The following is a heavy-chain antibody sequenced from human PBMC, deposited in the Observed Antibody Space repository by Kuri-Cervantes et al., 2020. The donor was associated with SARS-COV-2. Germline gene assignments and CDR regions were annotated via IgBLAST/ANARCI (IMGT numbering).Heavy chain of an antibody. Sequence: GGSLRFSCAASGFTFDDYAMHWVRQAPGKGLEWVSGISWNSGSIGYADSVKGRFTISRDNAKNSLYLQMNSLRSEDTAVYYCAVNCGGDCYLPYYYYGMDVWGQGTTVTVSS. CDR2: ISWNSGSI. CDR1: GFTFDDYA. J-gene: IGHJ6*02. D-gene: IGHD2-21*02. V-gene: IGHV3-9*01. CDR3: AVNCGGDCYLPYYYYGMDV.